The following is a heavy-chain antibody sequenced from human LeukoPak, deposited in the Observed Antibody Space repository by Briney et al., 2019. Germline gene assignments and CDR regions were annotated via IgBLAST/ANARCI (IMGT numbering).Heavy chain of an antibody. CDR2: IYSGGNT. CDR1: GFSFSDNY. Sequence: GGSLRLSCAASGFSFSDNYMSWVRQAPGKGLEWVSVIYSGGNTYYADSVKGRFTISRDNSKNTLHLQMNSLRAEDTAVYYCTRSFFSYGDFDYWGQGTLVTVSS. J-gene: IGHJ4*02. V-gene: IGHV3-53*01. CDR3: TRSFFSYGDFDY. D-gene: IGHD5-18*01.